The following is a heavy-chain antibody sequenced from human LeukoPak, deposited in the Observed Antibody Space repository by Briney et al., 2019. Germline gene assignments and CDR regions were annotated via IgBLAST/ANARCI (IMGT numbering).Heavy chain of an antibody. V-gene: IGHV1-8*02. CDR3: ARGTPSGWHGAVY. J-gene: IGHJ4*02. Sequence: SVKVSCKTSGYTFANYGISWVRQAPGQGLEWMGWMNPNSGNTGYAQKFQGRVTMTRNTSINTAYMELSSLRSEDTAVYYCARGTPSGWHGAVYWGQGTLVTVSS. D-gene: IGHD6-19*01. CDR1: GYTFANYG. CDR2: MNPNSGNT.